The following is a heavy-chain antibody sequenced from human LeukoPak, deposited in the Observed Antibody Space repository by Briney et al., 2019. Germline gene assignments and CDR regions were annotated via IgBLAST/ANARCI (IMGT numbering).Heavy chain of an antibody. V-gene: IGHV4-4*07. CDR2: IYGSGTT. CDR1: GGSINTYY. J-gene: IGHJ3*02. Sequence: PSETLSLTCTVSGGSINTYYWSWIRQPAGKGLEWIGRIYGSGTTSYNPSLESRVTISVDTSKNQFSLRLSSVTAADTAVYLCASKSERFLETGAFDIWGQGTMVTVSS. D-gene: IGHD3-3*01. CDR3: ASKSERFLETGAFDI.